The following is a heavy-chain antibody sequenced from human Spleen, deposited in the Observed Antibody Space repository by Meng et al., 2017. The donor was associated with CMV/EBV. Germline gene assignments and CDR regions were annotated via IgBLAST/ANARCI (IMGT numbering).Heavy chain of an antibody. J-gene: IGHJ4*02. CDR3: ARGRWELPNPPPLYYFDY. D-gene: IGHD1-26*01. CDR2: IIPILGIA. Sequence: SVKVSCKASGGTFSSYTISWVRQAPGQGLEWMGRIIPILGIANYAQKFQGRVTITADKSTSTAYMELSSLRSEDTAVYYCARGRWELPNPPPLYYFDYWGQGTLVTVSS. CDR1: GGTFSSYT. V-gene: IGHV1-69*02.